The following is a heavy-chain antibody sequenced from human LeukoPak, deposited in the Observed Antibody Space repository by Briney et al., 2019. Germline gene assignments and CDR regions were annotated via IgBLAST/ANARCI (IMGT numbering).Heavy chain of an antibody. Sequence: PGGSLRLSCAASGFTFSSYAMSWVRQAPGKGLEWVSGISGSGGSTYYADSVKGRFTISRDNSKNTLYLQMNSLRAEDTAVYYCASDYCGGDCWYFDYWGQGTLVTVSS. CDR2: ISGSGGST. V-gene: IGHV3-23*01. CDR3: ASDYCGGDCWYFDY. D-gene: IGHD2-21*01. J-gene: IGHJ4*02. CDR1: GFTFSSYA.